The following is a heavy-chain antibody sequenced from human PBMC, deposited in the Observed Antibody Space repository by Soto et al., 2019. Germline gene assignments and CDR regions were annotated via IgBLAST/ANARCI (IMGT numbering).Heavy chain of an antibody. D-gene: IGHD3-10*01. CDR2: IYWNDDK. V-gene: IGHV2-5*01. CDR3: ARSRITMVRGGPYSLDY. Sequence: QITLRETGPTLVKPTQNLTLTCTFSGFSLSTSGVGVGWSRQRPGKALEWLALIYWNDDKGYSPSLKSRLTITKDTSKNQVVLTMTNMDPVDTATYYCARSRITMVRGGPYSLDYWGQGTLVTVSS. J-gene: IGHJ4*02. CDR1: GFSLSTSGVG.